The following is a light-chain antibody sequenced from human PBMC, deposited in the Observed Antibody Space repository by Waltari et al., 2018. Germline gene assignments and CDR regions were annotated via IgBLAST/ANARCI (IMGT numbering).Light chain of an antibody. Sequence: DIQMTQSPSSLSASIGDRVTITCRASQSFTTYLNWYQQKPGKATKLLIYAASSLQSGVPSRFSGSGSGTDFTLTISSLQPEDFATYSCQESYKTPPTFGGGTKVEI. J-gene: IGKJ4*01. CDR3: QESYKTPPT. CDR2: AAS. V-gene: IGKV1-39*01. CDR1: QSFTTY.